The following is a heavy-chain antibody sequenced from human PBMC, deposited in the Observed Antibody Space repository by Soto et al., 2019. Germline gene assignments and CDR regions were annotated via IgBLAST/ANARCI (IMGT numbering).Heavy chain of an antibody. CDR3: ARGGASKDDHYCYFDF. CDR1: GFPFSSYF. J-gene: IGHJ2*01. CDR2: ISGSDTYV. V-gene: IGHV3-21*02. D-gene: IGHD2-15*01. Sequence: EVQLMESGGGLVKPGGSLRLSCAASGFPFSSYFINWDRQAPGKGLEWVSSISGSDTYVYYADSVRGRFTISRDNAKNSVSLQMNNLRGEDTAVYYSARGGASKDDHYCYFDFWARGALVTVSS.